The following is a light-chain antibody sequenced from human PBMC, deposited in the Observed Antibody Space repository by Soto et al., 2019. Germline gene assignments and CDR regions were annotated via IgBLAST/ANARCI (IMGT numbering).Light chain of an antibody. CDR2: GAS. CDR1: QSVSDNH. J-gene: IGKJ3*01. V-gene: IGKV3-20*01. Sequence: EVVLTQSPGTLSLSPGARATLSCRASQSVSDNHLAWYQQKGGQAPRLLIHGASTRATGVPERFSGYGFGTAYSLIINRVEPEDFALYYCQCYGGSPPRGTFGPGTKVEI. CDR3: QCYGGSPPRGT.